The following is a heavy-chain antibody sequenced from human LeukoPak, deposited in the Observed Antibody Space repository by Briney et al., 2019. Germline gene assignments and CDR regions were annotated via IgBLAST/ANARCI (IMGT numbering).Heavy chain of an antibody. D-gene: IGHD1-26*01. CDR2: ISYDGSNK. J-gene: IGHJ4*02. CDR1: GFTFSSYG. Sequence: GGSLRLSCAASGFTFSSYGMHWVRQAPGKGLEWVAVISYDGSNKYYADSVKGRFTISRDNSKNTLYLQMNSLRAEDTAVYYCAKKASGSYFQGPDYWGQGTLVTVSS. CDR3: AKKASGSYFQGPDY. V-gene: IGHV3-30*18.